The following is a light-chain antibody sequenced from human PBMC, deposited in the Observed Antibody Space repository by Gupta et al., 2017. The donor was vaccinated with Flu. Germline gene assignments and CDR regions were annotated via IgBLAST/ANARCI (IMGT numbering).Light chain of an antibody. CDR3: SSYAGSNTVV. V-gene: IGLV2-8*01. CDR2: EVS. Sequence: QSALTQPPSASESPGQSVTISCTGTSSDVGGYNVVSWYQQHPGTAPKLMLYEVSKRPSGVPDRFSGSKSGNAASLTVSGLQAEDDADYCCSSYAGSNTVVFGGGTKLTVL. J-gene: IGLJ2*01. CDR1: SSDVGGYNV.